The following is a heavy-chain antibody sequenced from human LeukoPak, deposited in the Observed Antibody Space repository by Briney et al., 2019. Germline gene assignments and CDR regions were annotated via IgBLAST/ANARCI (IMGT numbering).Heavy chain of an antibody. D-gene: IGHD3-22*01. V-gene: IGHV1-18*01. J-gene: IGHJ4*02. CDR1: GYTFTSYG. Sequence: ASVKVSCKASGYTFTSYGISWVRQAPGQGPEWMGWISAYNGDTNYAQKFQGRVTMTTDTSTSTAYMELRSLRSEDTAVYYCATGGHVRVYDSSAYYGHYWGQGTLVTVSS. CDR3: ATGGHVRVYDSSAYYGHY. CDR2: ISAYNGDT.